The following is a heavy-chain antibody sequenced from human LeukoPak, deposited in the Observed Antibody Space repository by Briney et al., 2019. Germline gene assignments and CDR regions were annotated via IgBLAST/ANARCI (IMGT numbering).Heavy chain of an antibody. Sequence: GESLKISCKGSGYTFTMYWIGWVRQMPGKGLEWMGTTYPGDSDTIYSPSFQGQVTTSADNSISTAFLQWTSLKASDTAIYYCARHLGEADAFDIWGHGTVVTVSS. CDR2: TYPGDSDT. D-gene: IGHD3-10*01. J-gene: IGHJ3*02. CDR1: GYTFTMYW. V-gene: IGHV5-51*01. CDR3: ARHLGEADAFDI.